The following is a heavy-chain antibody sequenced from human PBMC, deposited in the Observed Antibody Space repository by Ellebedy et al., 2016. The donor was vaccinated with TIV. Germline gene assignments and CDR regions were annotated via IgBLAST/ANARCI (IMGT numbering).Heavy chain of an antibody. CDR1: GFTFSSYW. V-gene: IGHV3-7*01. CDR3: VRAIGSGSSL. D-gene: IGHD1-26*01. CDR2: IKQDGSEK. J-gene: IGHJ3*01. Sequence: GGSLRLXXAGSGFTFSSYWMTWVRQAPGKGLEWVANIKQDGSEKYYVDSVKGRFTISRDNAKNSLYLQMNSLRADDTAVYYCVRAIGSGSSLWGQGTMVTVSS.